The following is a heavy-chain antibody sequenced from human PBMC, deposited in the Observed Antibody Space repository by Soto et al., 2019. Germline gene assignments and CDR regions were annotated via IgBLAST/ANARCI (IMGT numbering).Heavy chain of an antibody. J-gene: IGHJ6*02. CDR3: ARDLGCSGGSCYGDDYYYGMDV. D-gene: IGHD2-15*01. Sequence: ASVKVSCKASGYTFTGYYMHWVRQAPGQGLEWMGWINPNSGGTNYAQKFQGWVTMTRDTSISTAYMELSRLRSDDMAVYYCARDLGCSGGSCYGDDYYYGMDVWGQGTTVTVSS. V-gene: IGHV1-2*04. CDR2: INPNSGGT. CDR1: GYTFTGYY.